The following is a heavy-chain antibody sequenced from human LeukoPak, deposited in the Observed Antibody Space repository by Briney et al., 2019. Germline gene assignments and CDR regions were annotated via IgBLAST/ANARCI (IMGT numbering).Heavy chain of an antibody. CDR1: AYAFIDYL. Sequence: ASVKVSCKASAYAFIDYLIHWVRQAPGQGLEWMGWVNPNTGGTNYAQKFQGRVTMTRDTSISTAYVELSRLRSDDTAVYYCARGGGYSRSPIDDWGQGTLVTASS. D-gene: IGHD5-12*01. CDR3: ARGGGYSRSPIDD. J-gene: IGHJ4*02. V-gene: IGHV1-2*02. CDR2: VNPNTGGT.